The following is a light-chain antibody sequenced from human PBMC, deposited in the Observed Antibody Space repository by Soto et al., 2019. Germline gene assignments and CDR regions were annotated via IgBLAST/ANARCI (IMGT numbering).Light chain of an antibody. J-gene: IGKJ4*01. Sequence: EIVLTQSPGTLSLSPGERATLSCRASQSVTNSYLAWYQHKPGQAPRLLIYGASSRATGIPDRFSGSVSGTDFTLTISRLEPEDFAVYYCQQYGSSPLTFGGGTKVEIK. CDR1: QSVTNSY. CDR3: QQYGSSPLT. CDR2: GAS. V-gene: IGKV3-20*01.